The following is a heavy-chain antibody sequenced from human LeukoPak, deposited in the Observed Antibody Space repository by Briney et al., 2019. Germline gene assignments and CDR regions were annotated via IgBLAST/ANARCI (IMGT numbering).Heavy chain of an antibody. CDR3: AKVLDSLNSSWRYYFDY. D-gene: IGHD6-13*01. V-gene: IGHV3-30*02. CDR2: IRYDGGNK. CDR1: GFTFSSYA. J-gene: IGHJ4*02. Sequence: GGSLRLSCAASGFTFSSYAMSWVRQAPGKGLEWVASIRYDGGNKYYADSVKGRFTISRDNSKNTLYLQMNSLRAEDTAVYYCAKVLDSLNSSWRYYFDYWGQGTLVTVSS.